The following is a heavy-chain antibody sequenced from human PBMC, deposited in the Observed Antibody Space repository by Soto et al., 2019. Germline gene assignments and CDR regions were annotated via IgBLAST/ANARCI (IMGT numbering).Heavy chain of an antibody. CDR1: GGSISSYY. CDR2: IYYNRST. CDR3: ARLSKNWFDP. V-gene: IGHV4-59*08. Sequence: PSETLSLTCTVSGGSISSYYWSWIRQPPGKGLEWIGYIYYNRSTDYSPSLKSRVTISIDTSKNQFSLKLSSVTAADTAVYYCARLSKNWFDPWGQGTLVTVSS. J-gene: IGHJ5*02.